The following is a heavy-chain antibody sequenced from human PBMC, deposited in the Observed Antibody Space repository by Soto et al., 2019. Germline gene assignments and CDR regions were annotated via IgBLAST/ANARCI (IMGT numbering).Heavy chain of an antibody. J-gene: IGHJ6*02. Sequence: EVQLVESGGGLVKPGGSLRLSCAASGFTFSSYSMNWVRQAPGKGLEWVSSISSSSSYIYYADSVKGRFTISRDNAKNSLYLQMNSLRAEDTAVYYCAREVAGSSSWSGVYYYYYGMDVWGQGTTVTVSS. V-gene: IGHV3-21*01. CDR2: ISSSSSYI. CDR1: GFTFSSYS. CDR3: AREVAGSSSWSGVYYYYYGMDV. D-gene: IGHD6-13*01.